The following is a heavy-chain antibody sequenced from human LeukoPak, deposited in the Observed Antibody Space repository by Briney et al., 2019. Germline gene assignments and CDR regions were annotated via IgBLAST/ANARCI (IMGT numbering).Heavy chain of an antibody. J-gene: IGHJ4*02. CDR1: GFTFSSYA. V-gene: IGHV3-23*01. Sequence: GGSLRLSCAASGFTFSSYAMSWVRQAPGKGLEWVSAMSGSGTSTYYADSVKGRFTISRDNSKNTLYLQMNSLRVEDTAVYYCAKRYCGGDCFFDSWGQGTLVTVSS. CDR2: MSGSGTST. CDR3: AKRYCGGDCFFDS. D-gene: IGHD2-21*02.